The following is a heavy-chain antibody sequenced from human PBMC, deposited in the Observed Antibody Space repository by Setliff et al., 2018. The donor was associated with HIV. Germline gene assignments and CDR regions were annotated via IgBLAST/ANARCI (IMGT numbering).Heavy chain of an antibody. CDR3: ARADSGYDLGELYYFDS. Sequence: PSETLSLTCTVSGGSISSNYWSWIRQPPGKGLEYLAFTFHSGSIEYNPSLNSRVTMSVDTSKNQFYLQLTSVTAADTAVYYCARADSGYDLGELYYFDSWGQGTLVTVSS. CDR2: TFHSGSI. V-gene: IGHV4-59*01. D-gene: IGHD5-12*01. J-gene: IGHJ4*02. CDR1: GGSISSNY.